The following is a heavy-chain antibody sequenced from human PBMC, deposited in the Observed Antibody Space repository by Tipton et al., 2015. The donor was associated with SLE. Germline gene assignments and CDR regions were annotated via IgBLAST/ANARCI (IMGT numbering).Heavy chain of an antibody. CDR3: AREPIKVLRDYMDV. V-gene: IGHV4-61*09. Sequence: TLSLTCTVSGGSISSGSYYWSWIRQPAGKGLEWIGYIYTSGSTNYNPSLKSRVTISVDTSKNQFSLKLSSVTAADTAVYYCAREPIKVLRDYMDVWGKGTTVTVSS. D-gene: IGHD2/OR15-2a*01. J-gene: IGHJ6*03. CDR1: GGSISSGSYY. CDR2: IYTSGST.